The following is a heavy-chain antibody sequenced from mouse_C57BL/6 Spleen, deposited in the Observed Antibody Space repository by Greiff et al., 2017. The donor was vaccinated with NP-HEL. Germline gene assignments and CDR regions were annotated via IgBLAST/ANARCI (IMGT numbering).Heavy chain of an antibody. J-gene: IGHJ3*01. CDR1: GYTFTDYY. V-gene: IGHV1-26*01. CDR2: INPNNGGT. D-gene: IGHD2-5*01. CDR3: ARDDYSNWFAY. Sequence: EVQLQQSGPELVKPGASVKISCKASGYTFTDYYMNWVKQSHGKSLEWIGDINPNNGGTSYNQKFKGKATLTVDKSSSTAYMELRSLTSEDSAVYYCARDDYSNWFAYWGQGTLVTVSA.